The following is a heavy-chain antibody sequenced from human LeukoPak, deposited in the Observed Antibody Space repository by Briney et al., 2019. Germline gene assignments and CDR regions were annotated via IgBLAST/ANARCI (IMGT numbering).Heavy chain of an antibody. CDR1: GFTFSSHW. Sequence: GGSLRLSCADSGFTFSSHWMHWVRQAPGKGLEWVSSITSSSSYIYYADSVKGRFTISRDNAKNSLSLQMNSLRAEDTAVYYCARDNPTLGDYGVHFWDYWGQGTLVTVSS. J-gene: IGHJ4*02. CDR3: ARDNPTLGDYGVHFWDY. D-gene: IGHD3-3*02. V-gene: IGHV3-21*01. CDR2: ITSSSSYI.